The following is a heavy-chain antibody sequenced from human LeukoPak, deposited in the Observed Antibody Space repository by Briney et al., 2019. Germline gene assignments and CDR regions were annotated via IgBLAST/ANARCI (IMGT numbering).Heavy chain of an antibody. Sequence: GGSLRLSCAASGFPYSNYDMNWVRQAPGKGLEWVSGISGSGAGTHYADSVKGRLTISRDNARNSLYLQVNSLRGEDTAVYYCVRGDTRDYWGQGTLITVSS. CDR1: GFPYSNYD. CDR2: ISGSGAGT. V-gene: IGHV3-23*01. CDR3: VRGDTRDY. J-gene: IGHJ4*02. D-gene: IGHD3-16*01.